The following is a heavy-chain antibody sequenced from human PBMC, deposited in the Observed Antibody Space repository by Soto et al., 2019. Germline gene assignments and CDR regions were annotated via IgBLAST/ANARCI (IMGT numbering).Heavy chain of an antibody. CDR3: AREQDRIAAALDY. V-gene: IGHV1-69*10. Sequence: VKVSCKASGGTFSSYTISWVRQAPGQGLEWMGRIIPILGIANYAQKFQGRVTITADKSTSTAYMELSSLRSEDTAVYYCAREQDRIAAALDYWGQGTLVTVS. CDR2: IIPILGIA. J-gene: IGHJ4*02. D-gene: IGHD6-13*01. CDR1: GGTFSSYT.